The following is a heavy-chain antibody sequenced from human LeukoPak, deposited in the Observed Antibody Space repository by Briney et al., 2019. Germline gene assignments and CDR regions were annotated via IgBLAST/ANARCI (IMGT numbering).Heavy chain of an antibody. D-gene: IGHD1-1*01. CDR1: GGSISSGGYY. Sequence: SQTLSLTCTVSGGSISSGGYYWSWIRQHPGKGLEWIGYIYYSGSTYYNPSLKSRVTISVDTSKSQFSLKLSSVTAADTAVYYCARDGYNRLDYWGQGTLVTVSS. CDR2: IYYSGST. J-gene: IGHJ4*02. V-gene: IGHV4-31*03. CDR3: ARDGYNRLDY.